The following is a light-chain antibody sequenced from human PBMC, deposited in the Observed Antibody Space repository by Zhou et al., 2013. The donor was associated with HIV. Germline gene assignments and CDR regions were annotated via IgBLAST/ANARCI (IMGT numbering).Light chain of an antibody. CDR1: QSVSSSY. V-gene: IGKV3-20*01. J-gene: IGKJ1*01. CDR2: GAS. Sequence: EVVMTQSPATLSVSPGERATLSCRASQSVSSSYLAWYQQKPGQAPRLLIYGASSRATGIPDRFSGSGSGTDFTLTVSRLEPEDFGVYYCQQFGTSQWTFGQGTKVEIK. CDR3: QQFGTSQWT.